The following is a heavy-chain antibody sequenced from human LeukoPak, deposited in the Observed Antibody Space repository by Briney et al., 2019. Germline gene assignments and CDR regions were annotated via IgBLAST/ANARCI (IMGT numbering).Heavy chain of an antibody. CDR2: ISWNSGSI. CDR1: GFTFDDYA. J-gene: IGHJ4*02. Sequence: SLRLSCAASGFTFDDYAMHWVRQAPGKGLEWVSGISWNSGSIGYADSVKGRFTISRDNAKNSLYLQMNSLRAEDTALYYCANLGSSGRSIDYWGQGTLVTVSS. V-gene: IGHV3-9*01. D-gene: IGHD6-19*01. CDR3: ANLGSSGRSIDY.